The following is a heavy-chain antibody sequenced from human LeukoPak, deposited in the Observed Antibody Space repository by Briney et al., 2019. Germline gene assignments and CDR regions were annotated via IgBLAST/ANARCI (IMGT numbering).Heavy chain of an antibody. J-gene: IGHJ4*02. CDR3: ARTMYITGSSDFDY. CDR2: ISYDGSYK. CDR1: GFTCSSYG. V-gene: IGHV3-30*03. D-gene: IGHD1-26*01. Sequence: PGRSLRLSCAACGFTCSSYGMHWVRQAPGKGLEWVAVISYDGSYKYYADSVKGRFTISRDNSKNTLYLQMNSLRAEDTALYYCARTMYITGSSDFDYWGQGTLVTVSS.